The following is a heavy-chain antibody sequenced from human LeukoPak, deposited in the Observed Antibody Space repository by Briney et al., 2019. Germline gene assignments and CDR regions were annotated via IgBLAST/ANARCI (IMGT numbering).Heavy chain of an antibody. V-gene: IGHV4-34*01. J-gene: IGHJ5*02. Sequence: PSETLSLTCVVYGGSFSGYYWSWIRQPPGKGLEWIGSIYHSGSTYYNPSLKSRVTISVDTSKNQFSLKLSSVTAADTAVYYCARGASNAKQYNWFDPWGQGTLVTVSS. CDR2: IYHSGST. D-gene: IGHD6-19*01. CDR3: ARGASNAKQYNWFDP. CDR1: GGSFSGYY.